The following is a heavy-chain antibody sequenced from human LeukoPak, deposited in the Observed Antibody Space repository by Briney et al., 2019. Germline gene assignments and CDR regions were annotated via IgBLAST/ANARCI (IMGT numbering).Heavy chain of an antibody. CDR2: ISSSSSYI. V-gene: IGHV3-21*01. J-gene: IGHJ6*03. CDR3: ARGMATIDGYYYYMDV. D-gene: IGHD5-24*01. Sequence: GGSLRLSCAASGFTFSSYEMNWFRQAPGKGLEWVSSISSSSSYIYYADSVKGRFTISRDNAKNSLYLQMSSLRAEDTAVYYCARGMATIDGYYYYMDVWGKGTTVTVSS. CDR1: GFTFSSYE.